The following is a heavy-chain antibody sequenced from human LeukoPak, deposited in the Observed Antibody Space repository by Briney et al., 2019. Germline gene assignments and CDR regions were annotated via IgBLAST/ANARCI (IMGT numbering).Heavy chain of an antibody. CDR1: GGSMTNHY. Sequence: SETLSLTCTVSGGSMTNHYWTWIRQPPGRGLEWIGRLHTSETDVTTDYNPSLKSRVAMSLDTSKNQSSLKMTSVTAADAAVYYCARSWSGGVTAADIWGQGTKVTV. D-gene: IGHD3-16*01. CDR2: LHTSETDVTT. V-gene: IGHV4-4*07. CDR3: ARSWSGGVTAADI. J-gene: IGHJ3*02.